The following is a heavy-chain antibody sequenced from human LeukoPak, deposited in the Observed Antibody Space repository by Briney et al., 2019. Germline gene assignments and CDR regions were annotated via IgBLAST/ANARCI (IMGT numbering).Heavy chain of an antibody. Sequence: SETLFLTCTVSGGSISSYYWSWIRQPPGKGLEWIGYIYYSGSTNYNPSLKSRVTISVDTSKNQFSLKLSSVTAADTAVYYCARQTVTTFGAFDIWGQGTMVTVSS. V-gene: IGHV4-59*01. J-gene: IGHJ3*02. CDR1: GGSISSYY. CDR2: IYYSGST. D-gene: IGHD4-17*01. CDR3: ARQTVTTFGAFDI.